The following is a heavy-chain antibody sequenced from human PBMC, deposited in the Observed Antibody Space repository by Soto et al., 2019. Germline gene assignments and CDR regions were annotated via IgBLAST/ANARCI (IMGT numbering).Heavy chain of an antibody. J-gene: IGHJ6*02. V-gene: IGHV1-8*01. CDR1: VYTFTSYD. CDR2: MNPNSGNT. Sequence: SSVNVSCKASVYTFTSYDINCLRQATGQGLEWMGWMNPNSGNTGYAQKFQGRVTMTRNTSISTAYMELSSLRSEDTAVYYFASRAYSSRQYYYYYYLMNVWGQGITVT. CDR3: ASRAYSSRQYYYYYYLMNV. D-gene: IGHD6-13*01.